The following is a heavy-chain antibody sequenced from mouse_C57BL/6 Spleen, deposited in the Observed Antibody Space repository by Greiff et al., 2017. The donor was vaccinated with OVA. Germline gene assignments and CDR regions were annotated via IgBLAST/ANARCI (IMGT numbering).Heavy chain of an antibody. Sequence: VQLQQPGAELVKPGASVKLSCKASGYTFTSYWMHWVKQRPGQGLEWIGMIHPNSGSTNYNEKFKSKATLTVDKSSSTAYMQLSSLTSEDSAVYYCASFTTVEATDFDYWGQGTTLTVSS. CDR3: ASFTTVEATDFDY. V-gene: IGHV1-64*01. CDR2: IHPNSGST. D-gene: IGHD1-1*01. J-gene: IGHJ2*01. CDR1: GYTFTSYW.